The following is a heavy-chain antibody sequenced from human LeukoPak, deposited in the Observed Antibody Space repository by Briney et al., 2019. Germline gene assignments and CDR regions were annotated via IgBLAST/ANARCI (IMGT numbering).Heavy chain of an antibody. CDR2: MNPKSANT. D-gene: IGHD2-8*02. CDR1: GYTFTSHY. CDR3: ARAQPGGFIYPFDS. V-gene: IGHV1-8*02. J-gene: IGHJ5*01. Sequence: ASVKVSCKASGYTFTSHYMHWVRQAPGQGLEWMGWMNPKSANTGYARKFQGRVTMTRDTSIRTAYMELSNLRSEDTAVYYCARAQPGGFIYPFDSWGQGTLVTVSS.